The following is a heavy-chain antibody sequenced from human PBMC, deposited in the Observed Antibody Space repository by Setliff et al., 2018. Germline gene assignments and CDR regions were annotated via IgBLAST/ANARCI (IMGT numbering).Heavy chain of an antibody. CDR1: GVSISTSNW. Sequence: SETLSLTCAVSGVSISTSNWWSWVRQPPGKGLEWIGEIYHNGITNYNPSLKSRVSISVDKSKNQVSLKLNSVTAADTAVYYCARTRGSSGWLNWFDPWGQGTLVTVSS. CDR2: IYHNGIT. J-gene: IGHJ5*02. D-gene: IGHD6-19*01. CDR3: ARTRGSSGWLNWFDP. V-gene: IGHV4-4*02.